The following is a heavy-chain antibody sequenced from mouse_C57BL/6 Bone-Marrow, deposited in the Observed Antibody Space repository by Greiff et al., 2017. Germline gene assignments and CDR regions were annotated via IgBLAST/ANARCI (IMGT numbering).Heavy chain of an antibody. J-gene: IGHJ3*01. CDR1: GFTFSSYA. CDR3: ARGLTTLFAY. Sequence: DVKLVESGGGLVKPGGSLKLSCAASGFTFSSYAMSWVRQTPEKRLEWVAIISDGGSYTYYPDTVKGRFTISRDNAKNNLYLQMSHLKSEDTAMXYCARGLTTLFAYWGQGTLVTVSA. V-gene: IGHV5-4*03. CDR2: ISDGGSYT. D-gene: IGHD6-1*01.